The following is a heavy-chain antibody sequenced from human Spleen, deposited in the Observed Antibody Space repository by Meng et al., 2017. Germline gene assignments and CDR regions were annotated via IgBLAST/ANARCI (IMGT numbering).Heavy chain of an antibody. CDR3: ARGTPGRSYSDY. D-gene: IGHD3-10*01. CDR2: ISGYSGNT. Sequence: QVQLVQSGAEVKKPGASVKVSCKASGYTFTSYGFNWVRQAPGQGLEWMGWISGYSGNTKYAPKFQGRVSMTTDTSTSTAFMELRSLRSDDTAVYYCARGTPGRSYSDYWGQGTLVTVSS. J-gene: IGHJ4*02. V-gene: IGHV1-18*01. CDR1: GYTFTSYG.